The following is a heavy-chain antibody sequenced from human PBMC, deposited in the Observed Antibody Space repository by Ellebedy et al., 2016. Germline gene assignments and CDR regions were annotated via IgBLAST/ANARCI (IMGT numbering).Heavy chain of an antibody. D-gene: IGHD5-18*01. Sequence: SETLSLTCTVSGGSVSSGSYYWSWIRQPPGKGLEWIGYIYYSGSTNYNPSLKSRVTISVDTSKNQFSLKLSSVTAADTAVYYCARGSARDVDTAMVPPDYWGQGTLVTVSS. CDR3: ARGSARDVDTAMVPPDY. CDR2: IYYSGST. J-gene: IGHJ4*02. CDR1: GGSVSSGSYY. V-gene: IGHV4-61*01.